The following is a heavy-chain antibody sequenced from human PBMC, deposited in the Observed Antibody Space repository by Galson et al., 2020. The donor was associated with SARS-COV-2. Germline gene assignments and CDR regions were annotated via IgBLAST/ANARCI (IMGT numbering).Heavy chain of an antibody. CDR1: GGSISSSSNY. D-gene: IGHD2-2*01. Sequence: SETLSLTCTVSGGSISSSSNYCGWIRQPPGKGLEWIGRIHYSGSTYYNPSLKSRVTISVDTSKNQFSLKLSSVTAADTAVYYCASPIVVVPAASYWYFDLWGRGTLVTVSS. CDR3: ASPIVVVPAASYWYFDL. V-gene: IGHV4-39*07. J-gene: IGHJ2*01. CDR2: IHYSGST.